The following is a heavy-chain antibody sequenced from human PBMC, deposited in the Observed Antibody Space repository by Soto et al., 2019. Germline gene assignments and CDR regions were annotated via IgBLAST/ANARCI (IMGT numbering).Heavy chain of an antibody. CDR2: IWYDGSNK. J-gene: IGHJ6*02. CDR3: ARYYYYYYGMDV. Sequence: VGSLRLSCAASGFTFSSYGMHWGRQAPGKGLEWVAVIWYDGSNKYYADPVKGRFTISRDNSKNTLYLQMNSLRAEDTAVYYCARYYYYYYGMDVWGQGTTVTVSS. V-gene: IGHV3-33*01. CDR1: GFTFSSYG.